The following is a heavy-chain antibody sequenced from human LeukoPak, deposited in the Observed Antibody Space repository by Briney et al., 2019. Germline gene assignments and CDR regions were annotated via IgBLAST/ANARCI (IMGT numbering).Heavy chain of an antibody. CDR2: IYTSGRT. D-gene: IGHD6-19*01. CDR1: GGSISSYY. Sequence: PSETLSLTCTVSGGSISSYYWSWIRQPAGKGLEWIGRIYTSGRTNYNPSLKSRVTISVDTSKNQFSLKLSSVTAADTAVYYCARDRSSGWYGGYYFDYWGQGTLVTVSS. J-gene: IGHJ4*02. V-gene: IGHV4-4*07. CDR3: ARDRSSGWYGGYYFDY.